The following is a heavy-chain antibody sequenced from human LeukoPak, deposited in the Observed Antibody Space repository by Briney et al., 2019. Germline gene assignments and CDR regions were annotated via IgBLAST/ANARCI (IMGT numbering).Heavy chain of an antibody. D-gene: IGHD6-6*01. Sequence: RASLRLSCAASGFTVSSDYMSWVRQAPGKGLEWVSVIYSGGATYYADSVKGRFTISRDNSKNTVHLQMNSLGAEDTAVYYCARAPRPFDYWGQGTLVTVS. CDR1: GFTVSSDY. J-gene: IGHJ4*02. V-gene: IGHV3-66*01. CDR2: IYSGGAT. CDR3: ARAPRPFDY.